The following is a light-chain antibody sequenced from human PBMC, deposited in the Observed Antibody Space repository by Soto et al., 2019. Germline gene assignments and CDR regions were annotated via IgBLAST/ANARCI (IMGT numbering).Light chain of an antibody. V-gene: IGKV3-11*01. CDR3: QQRSNWPLT. J-gene: IGKJ4*01. CDR1: QTVSSF. Sequence: VLTQSPATLSLSPGERATLSCRASQTVSSFLAWYQQKPGQAPRLLIHDSSDMATGIPARFSGSGSGTDFTLTLSSLEPEDVAVYYCQQRSNWPLTFGGGTRVEI. CDR2: DSS.